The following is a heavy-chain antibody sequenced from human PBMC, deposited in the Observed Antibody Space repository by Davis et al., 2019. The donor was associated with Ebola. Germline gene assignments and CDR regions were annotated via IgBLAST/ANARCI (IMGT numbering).Heavy chain of an antibody. Sequence: PSETLSLTCAVYGGSFSGYYWSWIRQPPGKGLEWIGEINHSGSTNYNPSLKSRVTISVDTSKNQFSLKLSSVTAADTAVYYCARVPIYYGSGSYFYYYGMDVWGQGTTVTVSS. V-gene: IGHV4-34*01. CDR1: GGSFSGYY. CDR2: INHSGST. CDR3: ARVPIYYGSGSYFYYYGMDV. D-gene: IGHD3-10*01. J-gene: IGHJ6*02.